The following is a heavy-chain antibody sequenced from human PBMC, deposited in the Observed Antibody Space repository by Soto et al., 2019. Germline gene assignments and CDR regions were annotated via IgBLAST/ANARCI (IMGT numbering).Heavy chain of an antibody. CDR1: SYTFTSYG. V-gene: IGHV1-18*01. D-gene: IGHD3-3*01. J-gene: IGHJ5*02. CDR2: ISAYNGNT. Sequence: QVQLVQSGAEVKKPGASVKVSCKASSYTFTSYGISWVRQAPGQGLEWMGWISAYNGNTNYAQKLQGRVTMTTDTSTSTAYMELRSLRSDDTAVYYCARDVLRFLEWFPNWFDPWGQGTLVTVSS. CDR3: ARDVLRFLEWFPNWFDP.